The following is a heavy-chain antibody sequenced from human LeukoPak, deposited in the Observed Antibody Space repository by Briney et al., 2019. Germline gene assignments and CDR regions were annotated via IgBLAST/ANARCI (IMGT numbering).Heavy chain of an antibody. CDR1: GGSISSGGYY. J-gene: IGHJ5*02. D-gene: IGHD6-6*01. CDR2: IYYSGST. V-gene: IGHV4-31*03. Sequence: TSSETLSLTCTVSGGSISSGGYYWSWIRQHPGKGLEWIGYIYYSGSTYYNPSLKSRVTISVDTSKNQFSLKLSSVTAADTAVYYCARGVGSSVLHVSLPNWFDPWGQGTLVTVSS. CDR3: ARGVGSSVLHVSLPNWFDP.